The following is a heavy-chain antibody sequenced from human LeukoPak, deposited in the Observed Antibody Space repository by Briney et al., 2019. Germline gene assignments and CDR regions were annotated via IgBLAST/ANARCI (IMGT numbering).Heavy chain of an antibody. D-gene: IGHD3-10*01. CDR3: ARQSAITMVRGVYEH. J-gene: IGHJ4*02. V-gene: IGHV1-18*01. Sequence: GASVKVSCKASGYTFTSYGISWVRQAPGQGLEWMGWISTYNGNPNYAQKLQGRVTMTTDTSTSTAYMELRSLRSDDTALYYCARQSAITMVRGVYEHWGQGTLVTVSS. CDR1: GYTFTSYG. CDR2: ISTYNGNP.